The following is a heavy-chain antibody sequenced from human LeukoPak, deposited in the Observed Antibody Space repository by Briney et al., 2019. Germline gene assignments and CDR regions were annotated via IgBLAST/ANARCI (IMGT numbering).Heavy chain of an antibody. V-gene: IGHV3-21*01. CDR3: ASCSTSCYEYYYYGMDV. CDR1: GFTFSSYS. Sequence: GGSLRLSCAASGFTFSSYSMNWVRQAPGKVLEWVSSISSCSSYIYYADSVKGRFTISRDNANNSLYLQTSSLRAEDTAVYYCASCSTSCYEYYYYGMDVWGKGTTVTVSS. J-gene: IGHJ6*04. D-gene: IGHD2-2*01. CDR2: ISSCSSYI.